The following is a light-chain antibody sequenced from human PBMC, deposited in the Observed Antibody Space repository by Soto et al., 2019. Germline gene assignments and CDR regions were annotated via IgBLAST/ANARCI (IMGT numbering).Light chain of an antibody. J-gene: IGLJ1*01. CDR3: SSYTASDTYV. CDR1: STDVGGYNY. Sequence: QSALTQPASVSGSPGQSITISCTGTSTDVGGYNYVSWYQQHPGKVPKLIIYEVTNRPSGVSNRFSGSKSGNTASLTISGLHTEDEADYYCSSYTASDTYVFGTGTKLTVL. V-gene: IGLV2-14*01. CDR2: EVT.